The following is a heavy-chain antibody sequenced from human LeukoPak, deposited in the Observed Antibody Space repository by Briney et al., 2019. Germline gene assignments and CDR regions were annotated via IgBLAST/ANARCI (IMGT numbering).Heavy chain of an antibody. J-gene: IGHJ5*02. CDR3: ARGSSTYYGKWFDP. V-gene: IGHV4-30-2*01. CDR2: IYHSGST. Sequence: SETLSLTCAVSGGSISSGGYSWSWIRQPPGKGLEWIGYIYHSGSTYYNPSLKSRVTISVDTSKNQFSLKLSSVTAADTAVYFCARGSSTYYGKWFDPWGQGILVTVSS. D-gene: IGHD1-26*01. CDR1: GGSISSGGYS.